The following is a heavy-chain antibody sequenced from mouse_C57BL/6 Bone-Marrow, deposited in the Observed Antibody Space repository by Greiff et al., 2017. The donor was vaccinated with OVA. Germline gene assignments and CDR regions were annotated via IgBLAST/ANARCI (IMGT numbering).Heavy chain of an antibody. CDR2: IDPSDSYT. Sequence: VQLQQPGAELVRPGTSVKLSCKASGYTFTSYWMHWVKQRPGQGLEWIGVIDPSDSYTNYNQKFKGKATLTVDTSSSTAYMQLSSLTSEDSAVYYCARNYDGYSSFAYWGQGTLVTVSA. D-gene: IGHD2-3*01. CDR1: GYTFTSYW. J-gene: IGHJ3*01. V-gene: IGHV1-59*01. CDR3: ARNYDGYSSFAY.